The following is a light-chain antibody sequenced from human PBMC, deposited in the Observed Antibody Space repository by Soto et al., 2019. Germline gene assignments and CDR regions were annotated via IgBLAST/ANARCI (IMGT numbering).Light chain of an antibody. CDR1: QSVSSN. Sequence: EIVMTQSPATLSVSPGERATLSCRASQSVSSNLAWYQQKPGQAPRLLIYGASTRATDIPARFSGSGSGTEFTLTISSLQSEDFAVYYCQQYNNWPMFTFGQGTKLDIK. J-gene: IGKJ2*01. CDR2: GAS. V-gene: IGKV3-15*01. CDR3: QQYNNWPMFT.